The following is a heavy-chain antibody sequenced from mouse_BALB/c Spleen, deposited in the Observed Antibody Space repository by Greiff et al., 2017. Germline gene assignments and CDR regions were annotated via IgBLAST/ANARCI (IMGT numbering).Heavy chain of an antibody. D-gene: IGHD2-4*01. Sequence: EVQLQQSGAELVKPGASVKLSCTASGFNIKDTYMHWVKQRPEQGLEWIGRIDPANGNTKYDPKFQGKATITADTSSNTAYLQLSSLTSEDTAVYYCARGYYDYERGNYWGQGTTLTVSS. J-gene: IGHJ2*01. CDR3: ARGYYDYERGNY. V-gene: IGHV14-3*02. CDR1: GFNIKDTY. CDR2: IDPANGNT.